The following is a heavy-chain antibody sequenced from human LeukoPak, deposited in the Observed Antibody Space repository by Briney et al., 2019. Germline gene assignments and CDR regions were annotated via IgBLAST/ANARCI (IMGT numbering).Heavy chain of an antibody. CDR3: ASDAAPGTGIYYYYGMDV. V-gene: IGHV3-53*01. CDR1: GFTVSTNY. CDR2: IYSGGST. D-gene: IGHD6-13*01. Sequence: PGGSLRLSCAASGFTVSTNYMSWVRQAPGEGLECVSVIYSGGSTYYADSVKGRFTISRDNSKNTVYLQMNSLRAEDTAVYYCASDAAPGTGIYYYYGMDVWGQGTTVTVSS. J-gene: IGHJ6*02.